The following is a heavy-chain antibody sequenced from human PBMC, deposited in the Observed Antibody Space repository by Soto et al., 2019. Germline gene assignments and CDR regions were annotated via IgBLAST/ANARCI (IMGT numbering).Heavy chain of an antibody. J-gene: IGHJ6*03. D-gene: IGHD4-17*01. CDR3: VTHLYCDCEYYYYYYYMDV. CDR1: GYTLTELS. Sequence: ASVKVSCKVSGYTLTELSMHWVRQAPGKGLEWMGGFDPEDGETIYAQKFQGRVTMTEDTSTDTAYMEPSSLRSEDTAVYYCVTHLYCDCEYYYYYYYMDVWGNGTTVTVSS. V-gene: IGHV1-24*01. CDR2: FDPEDGET.